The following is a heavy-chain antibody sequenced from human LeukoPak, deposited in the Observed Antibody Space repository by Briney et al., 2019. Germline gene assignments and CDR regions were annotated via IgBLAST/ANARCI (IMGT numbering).Heavy chain of an antibody. D-gene: IGHD2-15*01. Sequence: PSETLSLTCAVSGGSISSGNWWSWVRQPPGKGLEWIGEIYHSGSTNYNPSLKSRVTISVDKSKNQFSLKLSSVTAADTAVYYCRGSCYLCSFDYWGQGTLVTVSS. V-gene: IGHV4-4*02. J-gene: IGHJ4*02. CDR2: IYHSGST. CDR3: RGSCYLCSFDY. CDR1: GGSISSGNW.